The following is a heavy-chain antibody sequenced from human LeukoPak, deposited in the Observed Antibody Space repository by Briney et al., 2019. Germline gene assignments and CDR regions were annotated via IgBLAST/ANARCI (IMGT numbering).Heavy chain of an antibody. J-gene: IGHJ4*02. CDR2: INPSGGST. CDR3: AREEGSGKGLDY. CDR1: GYTFTSYY. Sequence: ASVKVSCKASGYTFTSYYMHWVRQAPGQGLEWMGIINPSGGSTSYAQKFQGRVTMTRDTSTSTVYMELSSLRSEDTAVYCCAREEGSGKGLDYWGQGTLVTVSS. D-gene: IGHD3-3*01. V-gene: IGHV1-46*01.